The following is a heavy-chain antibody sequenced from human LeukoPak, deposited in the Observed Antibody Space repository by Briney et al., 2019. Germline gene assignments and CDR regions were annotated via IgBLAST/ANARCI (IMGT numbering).Heavy chain of an antibody. CDR1: GGSISSGSYY. CDR3: ARAPYYDILTGYFRVPDYYYYMDV. Sequence: PSETLSLTCTVSGGSISSGSYYWSWIQQPAGKGLEWIGRIYTSGSTNYNPSLKSRVTISVDTSKNQFSLKLSSVTAADTAVYYCARAPYYDILTGYFRVPDYYYYMDVWGKGTTVTISS. CDR2: IYTSGST. J-gene: IGHJ6*03. V-gene: IGHV4-61*02. D-gene: IGHD3-9*01.